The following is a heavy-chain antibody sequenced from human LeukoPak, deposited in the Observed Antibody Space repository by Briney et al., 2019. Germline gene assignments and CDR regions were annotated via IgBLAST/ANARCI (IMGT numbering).Heavy chain of an antibody. V-gene: IGHV1-69*02. CDR1: GGTFSDYS. D-gene: IGHD5-12*01. CDR3: APSGYDYDWFDP. CDR2: IIPILDQA. J-gene: IGHJ5*02. Sequence: ASVKVSCKASGGTFSDYSISWVRQAPGQGLEWMGRIIPILDQANYAQSFQGRVTFTADKSTTTAYMELSSLKSEDTAVYYCAPSGYDYDWFDPWGQGTLVTVSS.